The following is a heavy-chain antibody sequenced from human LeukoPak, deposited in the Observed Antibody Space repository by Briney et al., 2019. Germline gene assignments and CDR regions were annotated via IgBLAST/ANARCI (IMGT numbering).Heavy chain of an antibody. J-gene: IGHJ5*02. V-gene: IGHV3-7*01. D-gene: IGHD1-14*01. Sequence: PGGSLRLSCAASGFTFSSSWMSWVRQAPGRGLEWVSNIKQDGSERYYVDSVKGRFTISRDNAKSSLFLQMNSLRAEDTAVEYCASGRVTNHHWGQGTLVTVSS. CDR1: GFTFSSSW. CDR3: ASGRVTNHH. CDR2: IKQDGSER.